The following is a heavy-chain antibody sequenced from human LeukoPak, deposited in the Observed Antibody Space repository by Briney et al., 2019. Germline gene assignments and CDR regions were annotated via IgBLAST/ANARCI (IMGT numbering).Heavy chain of an antibody. CDR2: IYTSGST. CDR3: ARDYGLEPYSSSWDNWFDP. CDR1: GGSISSYY. V-gene: IGHV4-4*07. Sequence: SETLSLTCTVSGGSISSYYWSWIRQPAGKGLEWIGRIYTSGSTNYNPSLKSRVTMSVDTSKNQFSLKLSSVTAADTAVYYCARDYGLEPYSSSWDNWFDPWGQGTLVTVSS. J-gene: IGHJ5*02. D-gene: IGHD6-13*01.